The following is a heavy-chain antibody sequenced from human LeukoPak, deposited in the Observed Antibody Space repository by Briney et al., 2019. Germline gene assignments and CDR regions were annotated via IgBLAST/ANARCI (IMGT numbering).Heavy chain of an antibody. D-gene: IGHD6-13*01. CDR1: GYTFTGYY. V-gene: IGHV1-2*02. CDR3: AREHPGIAAAGTSGY. CDR2: INPNSGGT. J-gene: IGHJ4*02. Sequence: ASVKVSCKTTGYTFTGYYMYWVRQAPGQGLEWMGWINPNSGGTNYAQKFQGRVTMTRDTSISAAYMELSRLRSDDTAVYYCAREHPGIAAAGTSGYWGQGTLVTVSS.